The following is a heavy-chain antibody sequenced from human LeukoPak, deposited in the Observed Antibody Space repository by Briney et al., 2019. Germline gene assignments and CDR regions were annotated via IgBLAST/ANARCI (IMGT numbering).Heavy chain of an antibody. CDR2: IYYSGRT. J-gene: IGHJ1*01. Sequence: SETLSLTCTVSGGSISSYYWNWIRQPPGKGLEWIGYIYYSGRTNYNPSLKSRVTISVDTSKNQFSLKLSSVTAADTAVYYCARGGWYPESFQHWGQGALVTVSS. CDR1: GGSISSYY. D-gene: IGHD6-19*01. V-gene: IGHV4-59*01. CDR3: ARGGWYPESFQH.